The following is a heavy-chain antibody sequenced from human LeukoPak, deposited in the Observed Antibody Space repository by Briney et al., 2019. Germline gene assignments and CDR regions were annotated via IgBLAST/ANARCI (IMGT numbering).Heavy chain of an antibody. CDR2: VGRSGVDT. J-gene: IGHJ4*02. CDR3: VKHSGGVYGNSDS. D-gene: IGHD1-1*01. CDR1: GFTFSSYA. V-gene: IGHV3-23*01. Sequence: PGGSLRLSCVASGFTFSSYAVSWFRQAPGKGLEWVSTVGRSGVDTYYADSVRGRFTIPKDSSKNTLQMNSLSAEDTAIYYCVKHSGGVYGNSDSWGQGILVTVSS.